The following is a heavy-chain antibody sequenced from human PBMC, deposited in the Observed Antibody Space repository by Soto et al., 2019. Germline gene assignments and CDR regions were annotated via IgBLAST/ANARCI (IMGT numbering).Heavy chain of an antibody. CDR2: IDPSDSYT. CDR1: GYSFTSYW. J-gene: IGHJ6*02. CDR3: ARQRAYSNRYGPRGMDV. V-gene: IGHV5-10-1*01. Sequence: PGESLKISCKGSGYSFTSYWISWVRQMPGKGLEWMGRIDPSDSYTNYSPSFQGHVTISADKSISTAYLQWSSLKASDTAMYSCARQRAYSNRYGPRGMDVWGQGSTVTVSS. D-gene: IGHD5-18*01.